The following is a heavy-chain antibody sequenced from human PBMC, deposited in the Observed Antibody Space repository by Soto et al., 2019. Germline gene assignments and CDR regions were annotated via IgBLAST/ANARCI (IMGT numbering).Heavy chain of an antibody. V-gene: IGHV2-70*04. CDR1: GFSLSTSGMR. D-gene: IGHD6-19*01. CDR3: VRIQRSSGWNNWFDP. Sequence: GPTLVNPTQTLTLTCTFSGFSLSTSGMRVSWIRQPPGKALEWLARIDWDDDKFYSTSLKSRLTISKDTSKNQVVLTMTNMDPVDTGTYYCVRIQRSSGWNNWFDPWGQGTLVTVSS. CDR2: IDWDDDK. J-gene: IGHJ5*02.